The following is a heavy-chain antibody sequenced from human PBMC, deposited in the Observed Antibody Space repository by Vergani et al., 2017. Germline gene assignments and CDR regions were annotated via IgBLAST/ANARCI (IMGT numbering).Heavy chain of an antibody. CDR2: INPSGGST. CDR1: GYTFTSYY. CDR3: AREDTAMVRNTPYYYYYGMDV. J-gene: IGHJ6*02. D-gene: IGHD5-18*01. V-gene: IGHV1-46*01. Sequence: QVQLVQSGAEVKKPGASVKVSCKASGYTFTSYYMHWVRQAPGQGLEWMGIINPSGGSTSYAQKFQGRVTMTRDTSTSTVYMELSSLRSEDTAVYYCAREDTAMVRNTPYYYYYGMDVWGQGTTVTVSS.